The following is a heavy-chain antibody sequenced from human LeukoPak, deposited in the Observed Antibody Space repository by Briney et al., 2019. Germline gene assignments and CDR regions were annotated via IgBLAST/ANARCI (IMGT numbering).Heavy chain of an antibody. J-gene: IGHJ5*02. CDR1: AVSISSYY. V-gene: IGHV4-59*01. D-gene: IGHD6-13*01. CDR3: ARYSVAGAGTGWFDP. Sequence: SETLSLTSTVYAVSISSYYWRWIRQPPGKGLELIGYIYYTGSTNYNPSLRSRVTISVDTYKNQLSLKLSSVSAEDTAVCRCARYSVAGAGTGWFDPWGQGTLVTVSA. CDR2: IYYTGST.